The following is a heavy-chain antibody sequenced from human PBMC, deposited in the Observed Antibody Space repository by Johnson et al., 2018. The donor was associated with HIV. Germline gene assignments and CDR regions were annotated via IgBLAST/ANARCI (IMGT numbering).Heavy chain of an antibody. CDR1: GFTFSDYY. J-gene: IGHJ3*02. D-gene: IGHD2-8*02. CDR2: ISSSGSTI. Sequence: QVQLVESGGGLVKPGGSMRLSCAATGFTFSDYYMSWIRQAPGKGLEWVSYISSSGSTIYYADSVKGRFTISRDNAKNSLYLQLNSLTAEDTAVYYCARGPSQLYWPDVAFDIWGQGTTVTVSS. V-gene: IGHV3-11*01. CDR3: ARGPSQLYWPDVAFDI.